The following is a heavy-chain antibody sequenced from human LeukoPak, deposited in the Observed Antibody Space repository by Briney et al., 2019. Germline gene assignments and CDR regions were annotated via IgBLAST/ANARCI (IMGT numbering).Heavy chain of an antibody. CDR2: IYTSGST. CDR3: ARVIDSSGPHDY. V-gene: IGHV4-4*07. D-gene: IGHD3-22*01. Sequence: SETLSLTCTVSGGSISSYYWSWIRQPAGKGLEWIGRIYTSGSTNYNPSLKSRVTMPVDTSKNQCSLKLSSVTAAETAVYYCARVIDSSGPHDYWGQGTLVTVSS. J-gene: IGHJ4*02. CDR1: GGSISSYY.